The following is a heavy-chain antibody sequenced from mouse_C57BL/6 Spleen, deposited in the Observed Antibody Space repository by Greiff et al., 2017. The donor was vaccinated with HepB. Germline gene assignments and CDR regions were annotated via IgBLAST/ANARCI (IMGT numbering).Heavy chain of an antibody. CDR2: INPSNGGT. D-gene: IGHD2-1*01. Sequence: VQLQQSGPELVKPGASVKISCKASGYSFTGYFMNWVKQRPGQGLEWIGNINPSNGGTNYNEKFKSKATLTVDKSSSTAYMQLSSLTSEDSAVYYCARGYYGNLYYAMDYWGQGTSVTVSS. CDR1: GYSFTGYF. V-gene: IGHV1-53*01. J-gene: IGHJ4*01. CDR3: ARGYYGNLYYAMDY.